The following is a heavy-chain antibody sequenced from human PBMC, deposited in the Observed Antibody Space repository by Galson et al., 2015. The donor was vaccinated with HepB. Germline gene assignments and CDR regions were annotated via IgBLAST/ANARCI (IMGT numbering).Heavy chain of an antibody. J-gene: IGHJ6*02. CDR3: ARGRGDYDILTGYYYYYYYGMDV. CDR2: MNPNSGNT. V-gene: IGHV1-8*01. CDR1: GYTFTSYD. D-gene: IGHD3-9*01. Sequence: SVKVSCKASGYTFTSYDINWVRQATGQGLEWMGWMNPNSGNTGYAQKFQGRVTMTRNTSISTAYMELSSLRSEGTAVYYCARGRGDYDILTGYYYYYYYGMDVWGQGTTVTVSS.